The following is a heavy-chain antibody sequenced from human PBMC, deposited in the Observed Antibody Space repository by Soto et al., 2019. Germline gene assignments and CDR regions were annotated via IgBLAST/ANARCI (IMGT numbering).Heavy chain of an antibody. Sequence: GASVKVSCKASGYTFTGYYMHWVRQAPGQGLEWMGWINPNSGGTNYAQKFQGWVTMTRDTSISTAYMELSRLRSDDTAVYYCARRRGILAIHYYYYYGMDVWGQGTTVTVSS. V-gene: IGHV1-2*04. J-gene: IGHJ6*02. CDR1: GYTFTGYY. CDR2: INPNSGGT. D-gene: IGHD2-21*01. CDR3: ARRRGILAIHYYYYYGMDV.